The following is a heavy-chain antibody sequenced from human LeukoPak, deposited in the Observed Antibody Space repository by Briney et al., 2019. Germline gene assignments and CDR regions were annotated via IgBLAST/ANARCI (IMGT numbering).Heavy chain of an antibody. D-gene: IGHD5-18*01. J-gene: IGHJ6*03. CDR1: GGSFSGYY. Sequence: SETLSLTCAVYGGSFSGYYWSWIRQPPGKGLEWIGEINHSGSTNYNPSLKSRVTISVDTSKNQFSLKLSSVTAADTAVYCCARVYGYYYYYYYYMDVWGKGTTVTVSS. V-gene: IGHV4-34*01. CDR3: ARVYGYYYYYYYYMDV. CDR2: INHSGST.